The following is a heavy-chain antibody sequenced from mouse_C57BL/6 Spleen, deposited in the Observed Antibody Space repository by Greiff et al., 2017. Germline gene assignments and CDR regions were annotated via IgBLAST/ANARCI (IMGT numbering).Heavy chain of an antibody. V-gene: IGHV1-81*01. J-gene: IGHJ2*01. D-gene: IGHD1-1*01. Sequence: QVQLQQSGTELARPGASVKLSCKASGYTFTSYGISWVKQRTGQGLEWIGEIYPRSGNTYYNEKFKGKATLTADKSSSTAYMELRSLTSEDAAVYFCARGDYYCSSPDYWGQGTTLTVSS. CDR3: ARGDYYCSSPDY. CDR2: IYPRSGNT. CDR1: GYTFTSYG.